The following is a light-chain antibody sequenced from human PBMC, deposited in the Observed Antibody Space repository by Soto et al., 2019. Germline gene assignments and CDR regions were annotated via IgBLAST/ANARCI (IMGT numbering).Light chain of an antibody. CDR1: QSLVHSDGNTY. V-gene: IGKV2-30*02. Sequence: DVLMTQATLSLPVTLGQPASISCRSSQSLVHSDGNTYLNWFQQRPGQSPRRLIFNVSNRDSGVPDRLSGSGSATDFTLKISRVEAEDVGVYYCLRGTHWPPTFGGVTKVEI. CDR2: NVS. J-gene: IGKJ4*01. CDR3: LRGTHWPPT.